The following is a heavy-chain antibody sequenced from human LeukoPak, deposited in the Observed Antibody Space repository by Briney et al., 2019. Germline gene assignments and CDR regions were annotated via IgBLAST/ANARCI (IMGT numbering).Heavy chain of an antibody. CDR1: GFTFSSYG. CDR2: IWYDGSNK. Sequence: GRSLRLSCEASGFTFSSYGMHWVRQAPGKGLEWVAVIWYDGSNKYYADSVKGRSTISRDNSKNTLYLQMNSLRAGDTAVYYCARLGAAWSLDYWGQGTLVTVSS. CDR3: ARLGAAWSLDY. J-gene: IGHJ4*02. D-gene: IGHD1-26*01. V-gene: IGHV3-33*01.